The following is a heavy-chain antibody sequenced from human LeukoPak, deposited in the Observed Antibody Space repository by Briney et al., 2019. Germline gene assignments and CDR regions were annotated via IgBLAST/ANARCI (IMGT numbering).Heavy chain of an antibody. CDR1: GFTFSSYA. D-gene: IGHD5-24*01. CDR3: AGELHDY. V-gene: IGHV3-30-3*01. Sequence: QTGGSLRLSCAASGFTFSSYATHWVRQAPGKGLEWVAIISYDGSNKYYADSVKGRFTISRDNSKNTLYLQMNSLRAEDTAVYYCAGELHDYWGQGTLVTVSS. J-gene: IGHJ4*02. CDR2: ISYDGSNK.